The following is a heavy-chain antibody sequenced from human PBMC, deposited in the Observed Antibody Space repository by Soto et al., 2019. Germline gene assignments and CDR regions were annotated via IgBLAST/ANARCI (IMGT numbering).Heavy chain of an antibody. CDR3: ARVTSLYYDFWSGYRPYGMDV. D-gene: IGHD3-3*01. CDR2: ISSSSSTI. CDR1: GFTFSSYS. J-gene: IGHJ6*02. V-gene: IGHV3-48*02. Sequence: PXGSLRLSCAASGFTFSSYSMNWVRQAPGRGLDWVSYISSSSSTIYYADSVKGRFTISRDNAKNSLYLQMNSLRDEDTAVYYCARVTSLYYDFWSGYRPYGMDVWGQGTTVTVSS.